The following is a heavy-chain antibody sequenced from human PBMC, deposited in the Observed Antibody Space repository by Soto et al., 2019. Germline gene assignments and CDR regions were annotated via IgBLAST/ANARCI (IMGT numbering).Heavy chain of an antibody. J-gene: IGHJ5*01. CDR1: GGSMRGYC. V-gene: IGHV4-4*07. D-gene: IGHD5-12*01. CDR3: ARGPQLAKNWFDS. Sequence: QVQLQESGPRLVKPSETLSLTCTVSGGSMRGYCWSWVRQPAGTGLDWIGRVCDTATTNYNPSLNGRVTMSIDTSKNQFFRKVTSVTAADTAVYYCARGPQLAKNWFDSWGQGTLVTVSS. CDR2: VCDTATT.